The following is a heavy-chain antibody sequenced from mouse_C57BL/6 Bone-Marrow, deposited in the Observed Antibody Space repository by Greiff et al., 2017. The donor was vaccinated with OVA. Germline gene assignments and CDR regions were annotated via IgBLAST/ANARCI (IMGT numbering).Heavy chain of an antibody. CDR1: GYTFTDYY. CDR3: ARVYYGYYLIYFDY. D-gene: IGHD2-1*01. CDR2: INPYNGGT. J-gene: IGHJ2*01. V-gene: IGHV1-19*01. Sequence: VQLQQSGPVLVKPGASVKMSCKASGYTFTDYYMNWVKQSHGKSLEWIGVINPYNGGTSYNQKFKGKATLTVDKSSSTAYMELNSLTSEDSAVYYCARVYYGYYLIYFDYWGQGTTLTVSS.